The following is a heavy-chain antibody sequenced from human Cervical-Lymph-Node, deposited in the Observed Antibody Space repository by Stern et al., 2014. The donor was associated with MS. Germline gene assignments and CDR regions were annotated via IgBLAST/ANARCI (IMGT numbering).Heavy chain of an antibody. V-gene: IGHV4-39*01. D-gene: IGHD5-24*01. J-gene: IGHJ3*02. CDR3: ARLNYLNACDM. Sequence: QVQLQESGPGLVKPSETLSLTCTASGGSISSSSSYWGWIRQPTGKGLERIGNIYFSGTTYYNSSLKSRVHISVDASKNQFSLKLNSVDAADTAVYYCARLNYLNACDMWGQGTMVTVSS. CDR2: IYFSGTT. CDR1: GGSISSSSSY.